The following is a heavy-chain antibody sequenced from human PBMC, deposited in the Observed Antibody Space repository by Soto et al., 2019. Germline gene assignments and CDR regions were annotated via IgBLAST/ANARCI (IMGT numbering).Heavy chain of an antibody. CDR2: IYSDGST. Sequence: SETLSLTCTVSGGSISGYYWSWIRQSPEKGLEWIGYIYSDGSTNYNPFLQSRVTMSLDTSKNQISLKLNSVTAADTALFYCARDRTEAGTRGLDVWGQGTTVTVSS. D-gene: IGHD6-19*01. CDR3: ARDRTEAGTRGLDV. V-gene: IGHV4-59*01. CDR1: GGSISGYY. J-gene: IGHJ6*02.